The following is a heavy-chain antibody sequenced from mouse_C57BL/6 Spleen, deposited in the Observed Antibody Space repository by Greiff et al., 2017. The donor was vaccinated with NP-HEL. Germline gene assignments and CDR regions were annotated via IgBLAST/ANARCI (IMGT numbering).Heavy chain of an antibody. CDR2: IHPNSGST. D-gene: IGHD2-2*01. V-gene: IGHV1-64*01. J-gene: IGHJ3*01. Sequence: QVQLQQPGAELVKPGASVKLSCKASGYTFTSYWMHWVKQRPGQGLEWIGMIHPNSGSTNYNEKFKSKATLTVDKSSSTAYMQLSSLTSEDSAVYYCARGGGYDEGAWFAYWGQGTLVTVSA. CDR1: GYTFTSYW. CDR3: ARGGGYDEGAWFAY.